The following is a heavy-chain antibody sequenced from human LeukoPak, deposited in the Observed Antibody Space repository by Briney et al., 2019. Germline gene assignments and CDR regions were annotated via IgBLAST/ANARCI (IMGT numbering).Heavy chain of an antibody. V-gene: IGHV4-4*07. Sequence: SETLSLTCTISGASISHSDWSWIRQTAGKGLEWIGRINTSGTKYNPSLKSRVTMSVDTSKNQFSLNLRSVTAADTAMYWCARDLNYWGQGTQITVSS. J-gene: IGHJ4*02. CDR2: INTSGT. CDR3: ARDLNY. CDR1: GASISHSD.